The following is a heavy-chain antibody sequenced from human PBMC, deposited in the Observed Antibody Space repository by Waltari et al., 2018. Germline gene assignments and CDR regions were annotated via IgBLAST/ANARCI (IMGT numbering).Heavy chain of an antibody. CDR2: IKSKTDGGTT. J-gene: IGHJ4*02. CDR1: GFTFSNAW. V-gene: IGHV3-15*01. D-gene: IGHD5-12*01. CDR3: TTDRTIYSGYDSPDY. Sequence: EVQLVESGGGLVKPGGSLRLSCAASGFTFSNAWMSWVRQAQGKGLEWVGRIKSKTDGGTTDYAAPVKGRFTISRDDSKNTLYLQMNSLKTEDTAVYYCTTDRTIYSGYDSPDYWGQGTLVTVSS.